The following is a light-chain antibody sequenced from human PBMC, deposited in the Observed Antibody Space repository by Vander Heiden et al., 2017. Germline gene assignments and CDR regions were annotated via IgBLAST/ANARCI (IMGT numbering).Light chain of an antibody. CDR1: HSTIGSSYD. J-gene: IGLJ1*01. V-gene: IGLV1-40*01. CDR3: QSFDSSLSGLLV. CDR2: DRN. Sequence: QSVLTQPPSVSGAPGQRLTISCTGNHSTIGSSYDVHWSQQLPGAAPNLLISDRNIRPSGVPDRVSFSKSGTSASLAITRLQPEDEADDYCQSFDSSLSGLLVFGTGTRVTVL.